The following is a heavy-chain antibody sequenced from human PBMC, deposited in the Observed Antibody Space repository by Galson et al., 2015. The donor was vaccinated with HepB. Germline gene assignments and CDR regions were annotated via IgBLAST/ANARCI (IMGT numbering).Heavy chain of an antibody. CDR1: GFTFSDHS. J-gene: IGHJ6*02. D-gene: IGHD2-2*01. V-gene: IGHV3-21*01. CDR3: TRDVGNTTTYQCHGMDV. CDR2: ISRTSINI. Sequence: SLRLSCAASGFTFSDHSMNWVRQAPGKGLEWVSSISRTSININYADSVKGRYTISRDNAKNSLYLQMNSLRAEDTAVYYCTRDVGNTTTYQCHGMDVWGQGTTITVSS.